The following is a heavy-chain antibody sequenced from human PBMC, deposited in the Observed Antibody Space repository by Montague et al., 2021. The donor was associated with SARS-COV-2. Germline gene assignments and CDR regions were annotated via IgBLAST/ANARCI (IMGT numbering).Heavy chain of an antibody. Sequence: TLSLTCSVSGDSINSGPYFWYWIRQPAGKGLEWIGRTYTRGGTHSNPSLESRVTISAGTSKNQLSLELSSVTAADTAVYYCARGSRWTAPTLLSGMDVWGQGTTVTVSS. D-gene: IGHD2-21*02. CDR3: ARGSRWTAPTLLSGMDV. CDR2: TYTRGGT. J-gene: IGHJ6*02. CDR1: GDSINSGPYF. V-gene: IGHV4-61*02.